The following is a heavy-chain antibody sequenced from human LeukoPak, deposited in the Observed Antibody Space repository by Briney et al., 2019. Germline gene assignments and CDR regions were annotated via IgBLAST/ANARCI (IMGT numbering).Heavy chain of an antibody. CDR2: ISGSGGST. CDR1: GFTFSSYA. J-gene: IGHJ4*02. D-gene: IGHD3-22*01. V-gene: IGHV3-23*01. CDR3: AEDDGPSTSGYYVYFDY. Sequence: QPGASLRLSCAASGFTFSSYAMSWVRQAPGKGLEWVSAISGSGGSTYYADSVKGRFTISRDNSKNTLYLQMNSLRAEDTAVYYCAEDDGPSTSGYYVYFDYWGQGTLVTVSS.